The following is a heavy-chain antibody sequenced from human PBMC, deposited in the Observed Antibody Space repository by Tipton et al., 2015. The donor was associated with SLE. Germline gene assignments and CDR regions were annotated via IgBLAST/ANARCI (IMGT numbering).Heavy chain of an antibody. V-gene: IGHV4-30-4*08. J-gene: IGHJ2*01. Sequence: TLSLTCAVYGGSFSGYYWSWIRQPPGKGLEWIGYIYYSGSTYYNPSLKSRVTISVDTSKNQFSLKLSSVTAADTAVYYCARAPPSTVTTRYFDLWGRGTLVTVSS. D-gene: IGHD4-17*01. CDR1: GGSFSGYY. CDR2: IYYSGST. CDR3: ARAPPSTVTTRYFDL.